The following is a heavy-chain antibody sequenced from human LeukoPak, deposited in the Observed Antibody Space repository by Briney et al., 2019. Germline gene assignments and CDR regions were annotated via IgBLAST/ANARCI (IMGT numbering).Heavy chain of an antibody. V-gene: IGHV3-23*01. CDR3: AKAVVVRGYFDH. Sequence: AGGSLRLSCAASGFTFSSYAMSWVRQAPGKGLEWVSAISGSGGSTYYADSVKGRFTISRDNSKNTLYLQMNSLRAEDTAVYYCAKAVVVRGYFDHWGQGTLVTVSS. CDR1: GFTFSSYA. J-gene: IGHJ4*02. CDR2: ISGSGGST. D-gene: IGHD3-10*01.